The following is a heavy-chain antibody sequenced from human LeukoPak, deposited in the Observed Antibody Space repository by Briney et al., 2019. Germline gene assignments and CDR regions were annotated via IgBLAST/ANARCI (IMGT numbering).Heavy chain of an antibody. CDR3: ARHSIVVVPAAAFFDY. CDR2: IYYSGST. CDR1: GGSISSSSYY. Sequence: SETLSLTCTVSGGSISSSSYYWGWIRQPPGKGLEWIGSIYYSGSTYYNPSLKSRVTISVDTSKNQFSLKLSSVTAADTAVYYCARHSIVVVPAAAFFDYWGQGTLVTVSS. D-gene: IGHD2-2*01. J-gene: IGHJ4*02. V-gene: IGHV4-39*01.